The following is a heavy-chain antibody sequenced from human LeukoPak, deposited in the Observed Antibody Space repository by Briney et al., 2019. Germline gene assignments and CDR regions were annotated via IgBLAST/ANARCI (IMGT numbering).Heavy chain of an antibody. Sequence: PGGSLRLSCAASGLTVSSNYMSWVRQAPGKGLEWVSVIYSGGSTYYADSVKGRFTISRDNSKNTLYLQMNSLRAEDTAVYYCARVGAWELPDYWGQGTLVTVSS. CDR1: GLTVSSNY. CDR3: ARVGAWELPDY. V-gene: IGHV3-66*01. J-gene: IGHJ4*02. CDR2: IYSGGST. D-gene: IGHD1-26*01.